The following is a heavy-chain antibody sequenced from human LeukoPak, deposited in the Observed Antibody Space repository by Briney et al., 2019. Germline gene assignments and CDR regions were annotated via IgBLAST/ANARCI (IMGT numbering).Heavy chain of an antibody. V-gene: IGHV3-7*01. CDR1: GFTFSNYW. Sequence: GGSLRLSCVASGFTFSNYWMSWVRQAPGKGLEWVANIKPDGSGRYYVDSVGGRFTISRDNAKNSLYLQMNSLRAEDTAVYYCARDSDIAAAGSDYWGQGTLVTVSS. J-gene: IGHJ4*02. CDR3: ARDSDIAAAGSDY. D-gene: IGHD6-13*01. CDR2: IKPDGSGR.